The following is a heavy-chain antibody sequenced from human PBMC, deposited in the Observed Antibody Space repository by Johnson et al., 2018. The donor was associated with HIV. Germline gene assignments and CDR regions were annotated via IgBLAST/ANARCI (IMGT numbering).Heavy chain of an antibody. CDR1: GFTFSSYG. D-gene: IGHD4-11*01. V-gene: IGHV3-30*02. CDR3: AKDSRYNNYGGGSVGAFDI. J-gene: IGHJ3*02. CDR2: IRYDGSNT. Sequence: QVHLVESGGGVVQPGGSLRLSCAASGFTFSSYGMHWVRQAPGKGLEWVAFIRYDGSNTYDADSVRGRFTISRDNSKNTLYLQMNSLRVEDTAVYYCAKDSRYNNYGGGSVGAFDIWGQGTTVTVSS.